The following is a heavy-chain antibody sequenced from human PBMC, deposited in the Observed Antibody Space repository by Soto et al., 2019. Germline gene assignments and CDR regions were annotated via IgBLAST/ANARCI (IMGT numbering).Heavy chain of an antibody. J-gene: IGHJ4*02. Sequence: QVPLVQSGAEVKKPGASVKVSCKASGYTFTSYGISWVRQAPGQGLEWMGWISAYNGNTNYAQKLQGRVTMTTDTPTSTVYMGLSGLRSDDTAVYYCAGGAVIAARGGGFDYWGQGTLVTVSS. CDR2: ISAYNGNT. D-gene: IGHD6-6*01. CDR3: AGGAVIAARGGGFDY. V-gene: IGHV1-18*01. CDR1: GYTFTSYG.